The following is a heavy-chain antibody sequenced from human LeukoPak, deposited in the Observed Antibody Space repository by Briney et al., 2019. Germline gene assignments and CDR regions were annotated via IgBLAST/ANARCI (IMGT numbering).Heavy chain of an antibody. J-gene: IGHJ3*02. CDR2: INHSGST. D-gene: IGHD1-26*01. V-gene: IGHV4-34*01. Sequence: SETLSLTCAVYGGSFSGYYWSWIRQPPGKGLEWIGEINHSGSTNYNPSLKSRVTISVDTSKNQFSLKLSSVTAADTAVYYCARATQTMGATIGSSDAFDIWDQGTMVAVSS. CDR3: ARATQTMGATIGSSDAFDI. CDR1: GGSFSGYY.